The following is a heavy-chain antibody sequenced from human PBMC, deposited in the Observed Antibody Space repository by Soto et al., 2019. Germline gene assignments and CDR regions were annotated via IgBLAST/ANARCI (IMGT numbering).Heavy chain of an antibody. V-gene: IGHV3-30*18. CDR2: TSFDGSNE. Sequence: PGGSLRLSCAASGFTFSNYGIHWVRQAPGKGLEWVARTSFDGSNERYADSVKGRFTISRDSSTDTMFLQMNSLTVDDTAVYHCAKDARASSWLTYFEHWGQGIVVTVSS. CDR3: AKDARASSWLTYFEH. J-gene: IGHJ4*02. CDR1: GFTFSNYG. D-gene: IGHD5-12*01.